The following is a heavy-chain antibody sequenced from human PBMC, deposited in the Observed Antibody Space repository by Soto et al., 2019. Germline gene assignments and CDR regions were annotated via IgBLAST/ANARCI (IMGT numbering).Heavy chain of an antibody. CDR1: GFTFSNYN. CDR2: ISTSSSYI. V-gene: IGHV3-21*01. CDR3: ARASGTYSSAFDY. Sequence: VGSLRLSCAASGFTFSNYNMNWVRQAPEKGLEWVSSISTSSSYIYYADSVKGRFTFSRDNAKNSLYLQMNSLRVEDTAVYYCARASGTYSSAFDYWGQGTLVTSPQ. D-gene: IGHD1-26*01. J-gene: IGHJ4*02.